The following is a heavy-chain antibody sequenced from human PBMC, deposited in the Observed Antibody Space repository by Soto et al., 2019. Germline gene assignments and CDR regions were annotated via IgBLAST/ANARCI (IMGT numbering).Heavy chain of an antibody. Sequence: QVQLQESGPGLVKPSETLSLTCTVSGGSISSYYCIWIRQPPGKGLEYIGYIYHSGSTNYNPSLKSRVTISKDTAKNQFSLTLTFVTAADTAVYYCATRFYSSGVLVDYWGQGTLVTVSP. CDR2: IYHSGST. CDR1: GGSISSYY. V-gene: IGHV4-59*01. D-gene: IGHD3-10*01. J-gene: IGHJ4*02. CDR3: ATRFYSSGVLVDY.